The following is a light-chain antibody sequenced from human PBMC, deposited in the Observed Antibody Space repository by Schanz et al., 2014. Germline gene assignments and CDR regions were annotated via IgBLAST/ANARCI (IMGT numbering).Light chain of an antibody. V-gene: IGKV3-15*01. J-gene: IGKJ2*01. CDR1: HSVSSY. CDR3: HQYHDWPPHT. CDR2: GAS. Sequence: EIVMTQSPATLSVSPGERATLSCRASHSVSSYLAWYQQKPGQAPRLLIYGASTRATGIPARFSGGGSGTEFTLTISSLQSEDFAVYFCHQYHDWPPHTFGQGTRLEIK.